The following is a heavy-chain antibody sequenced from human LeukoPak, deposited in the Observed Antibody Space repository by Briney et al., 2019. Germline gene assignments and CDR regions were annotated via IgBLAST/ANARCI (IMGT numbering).Heavy chain of an antibody. Sequence: SQTLSLTCTVSGGSISSGGYYWSWIRQHPGKGLEWIGYIYYSGSTYYNPSLKSRVTISVDTSKNQFSLKLSSVTAADTAVYYCARWGSSGYFFDYWPQGPLVSVFS. J-gene: IGHJ4*02. CDR1: GGSISSGGYY. V-gene: IGHV4-31*03. CDR2: IYYSGST. CDR3: ARWGSSGYFFDY. D-gene: IGHD3-22*01.